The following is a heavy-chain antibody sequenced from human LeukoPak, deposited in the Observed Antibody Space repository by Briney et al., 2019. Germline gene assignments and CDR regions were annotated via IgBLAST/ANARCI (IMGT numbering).Heavy chain of an antibody. Sequence: ASVKVSCKFSGYTHTELSMHWVRHAPGKGFEGMGGFDPEDGETIYAQKFQGRVTMTEDTSTDTAYMELSSLRSEDTAVYYCATTVDTAMVGEYYFDYWGQGTLVTVSS. CDR2: FDPEDGET. V-gene: IGHV1-24*01. D-gene: IGHD5-18*01. J-gene: IGHJ4*02. CDR1: GYTHTELS. CDR3: ATTVDTAMVGEYYFDY.